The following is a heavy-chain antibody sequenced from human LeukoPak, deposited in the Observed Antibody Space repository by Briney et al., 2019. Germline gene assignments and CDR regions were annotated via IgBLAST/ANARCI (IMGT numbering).Heavy chain of an antibody. D-gene: IGHD5-24*01. CDR3: ARELRERWLQLWVFDR. Sequence: GGSLRLSCAVSGFTVSGNYMSWIRHGPGKGLGWVSLIYSDDTTLYADSVKGRFTISRDNSKNTLYLQMNSLRAEDTAVYYCARELRERWLQLWVFDRWGQGTLVTVSS. CDR1: GFTVSGNY. CDR2: IYSDDTT. V-gene: IGHV3-53*05. J-gene: IGHJ4*02.